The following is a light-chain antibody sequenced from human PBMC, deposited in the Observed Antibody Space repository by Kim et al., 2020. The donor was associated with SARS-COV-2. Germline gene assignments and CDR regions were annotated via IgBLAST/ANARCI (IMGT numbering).Light chain of an antibody. CDR2: GAS. Sequence: SPEERATLSCRASQSVSCRYLPWYPKKPGQAPSLHIYGASSRVTGIPDRFRGSGSGPVFTLTISRLEPEDFAVYYCQQYGSSPFTFGPGTKVDIK. V-gene: IGKV3-20*01. J-gene: IGKJ3*01. CDR3: QQYGSSPFT. CDR1: QSVSCRY.